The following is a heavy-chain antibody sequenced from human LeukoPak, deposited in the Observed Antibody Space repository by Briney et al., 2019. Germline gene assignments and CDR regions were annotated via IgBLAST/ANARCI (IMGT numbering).Heavy chain of an antibody. D-gene: IGHD3-22*01. CDR2: LSGSGTNT. Sequence: GGTLRLSCGAPGFTFSSYGMSWVRQAPGKGLEWVSGLSGSGTNTYYADSVKGRFTISRDNSKNTLYLQMSSLRAEDTALYYCAKVWHYDSSGNPYWCFDLWGRGTLVTVSS. CDR3: AKVWHYDSSGNPYWCFDL. J-gene: IGHJ2*01. CDR1: GFTFSSYG. V-gene: IGHV3-23*01.